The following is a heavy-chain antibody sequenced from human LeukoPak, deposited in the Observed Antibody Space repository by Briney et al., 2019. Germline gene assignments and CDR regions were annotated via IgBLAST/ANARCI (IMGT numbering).Heavy chain of an antibody. J-gene: IGHJ4*02. Sequence: SETLSLTCTVSGGSISGSNNYWDWILQAPGKGLEWIGSVYESGSTYYNPSLKSRVTISGDTSKNQFSLKLSSVTAADTAVYFCATGGGLAVSHIWGQGTLVTVSS. CDR1: GGSISGSNNY. V-gene: IGHV4-39*01. D-gene: IGHD5/OR15-5a*01. CDR3: ATGGGLAVSHI. CDR2: VYESGST.